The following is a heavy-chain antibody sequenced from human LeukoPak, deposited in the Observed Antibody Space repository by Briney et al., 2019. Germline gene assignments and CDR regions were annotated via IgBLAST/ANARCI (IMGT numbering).Heavy chain of an antibody. D-gene: IGHD3-22*01. V-gene: IGHV4-34*01. CDR2: INHSGST. Sequence: SETLSLTCAVYGGSFSGYYWSWIRQPPGKGLEWIGEINHSGSTNYNPSLKSRVTISVDTSKNHFSLKLSSVTAADTAVYYCARGDSSGYYFPDWGQGTLVTVSS. CDR3: ARGDSSGYYFPD. J-gene: IGHJ1*01. CDR1: GGSFSGYY.